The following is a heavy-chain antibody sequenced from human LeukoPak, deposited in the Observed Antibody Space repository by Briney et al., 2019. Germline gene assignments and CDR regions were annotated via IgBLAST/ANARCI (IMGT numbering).Heavy chain of an antibody. Sequence: LSGGSLRLSCAASGFTFSSYAMSWVRQAPGKGPEWVSGIRGSGGNTYNADSVKGRFTISRDNAKNTLYLQMNSLRAEDTAVYYCAKGANRITVMVVVARPRFFDFWGQGTLVTVSS. V-gene: IGHV3-23*01. CDR3: AKGANRITVMVVVARPRFFDF. J-gene: IGHJ4*02. CDR1: GFTFSSYA. CDR2: IRGSGGNT. D-gene: IGHD3-22*01.